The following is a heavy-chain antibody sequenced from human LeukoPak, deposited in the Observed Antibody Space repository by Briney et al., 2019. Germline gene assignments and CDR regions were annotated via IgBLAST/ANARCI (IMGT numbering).Heavy chain of an antibody. Sequence: GGSLRLSCAASGFTFKSYSMNWVRQAPGKGPEWISYISSISRVIYYADPVKGRFTISRDNAKNSLSLQMNSLRAEDTAVYYCVREESESYPFDSWGQGTLVIVSS. V-gene: IGHV3-48*01. CDR1: GFTFKSYS. CDR3: VREESESYPFDS. J-gene: IGHJ4*02. D-gene: IGHD1-26*01. CDR2: ISSISRVI.